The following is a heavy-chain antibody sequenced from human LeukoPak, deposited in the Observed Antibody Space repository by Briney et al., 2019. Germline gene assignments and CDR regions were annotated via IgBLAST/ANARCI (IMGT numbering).Heavy chain of an antibody. J-gene: IGHJ4*02. CDR3: ARHSEGCIAAAGTYFDY. CDR2: ISAYNGNT. Sequence: ASVKVSCKASGYTFTSYGISWVRQAPGQGLEWMGWISAYNGNTNYALKLQGRVTMTTDTSTSTAYMELRSLRSDDTAVYYCARHSEGCIAAAGTYFDYWGQGTLVTVSS. D-gene: IGHD6-13*01. CDR1: GYTFTSYG. V-gene: IGHV1-18*01.